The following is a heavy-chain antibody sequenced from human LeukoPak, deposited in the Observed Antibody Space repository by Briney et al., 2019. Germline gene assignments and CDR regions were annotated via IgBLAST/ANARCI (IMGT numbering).Heavy chain of an antibody. CDR2: INHSGST. V-gene: IGHV4-39*07. D-gene: IGHD3-10*01. CDR1: GGSISSGSYY. J-gene: IGHJ6*02. Sequence: SETLSLTCTVSGGSISSGSYYWGWVRQPPGKGLEWIGEINHSGSTNYNPSLKSRVTISVDTSKNQFSLKLSSVTAADTAVYYCARGKMVRGAYYYYYYYGMDVWGQGTTVTVSS. CDR3: ARGKMVRGAYYYYYYYGMDV.